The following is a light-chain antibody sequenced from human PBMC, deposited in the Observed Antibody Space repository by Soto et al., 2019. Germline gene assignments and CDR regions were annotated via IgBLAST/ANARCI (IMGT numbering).Light chain of an antibody. CDR1: QSLLHITGETF. Sequence: DVVTTQTPLSLSVAPGQPASISCKSSQSLLHITGETFLFWYLQQPGQSPQLLIYEVSTRVSGVPDRFSGSGSGTDFTLEISRVETDDVGIYYCMQSTQLPPTFGQGTRLGIE. CDR2: EVS. CDR3: MQSTQLPPT. J-gene: IGKJ5*01. V-gene: IGKV2D-29*02.